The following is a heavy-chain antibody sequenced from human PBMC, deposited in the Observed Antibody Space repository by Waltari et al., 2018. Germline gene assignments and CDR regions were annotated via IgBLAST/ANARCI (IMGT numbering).Heavy chain of an antibody. J-gene: IGHJ4*02. CDR3: ALQDGYNFFRANYYFDY. V-gene: IGHV1-69*08. CDR1: GGTFSSYA. CDR2: IIPIFGTA. Sequence: QVQLVQSGAEVKKPGSSVKVSCKASGGTFSSYAISWVRQAPGQGLEWMGRIIPIFGTANYAQKFQGRVTITADKSTSTAYMELSSLRSEDTAVYYCALQDGYNFFRANYYFDYWGQGTLVTVSS. D-gene: IGHD5-12*01.